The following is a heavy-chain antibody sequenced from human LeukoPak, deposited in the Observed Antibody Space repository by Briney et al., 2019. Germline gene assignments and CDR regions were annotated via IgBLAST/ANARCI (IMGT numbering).Heavy chain of an antibody. D-gene: IGHD3-10*01. CDR1: GLTFSSYV. Sequence: GSLRFSCAASGLTFSSYVMSWVRQTPGKGLEWVSAISGSGDTTSYADSVKGRFTISRDNSKNTLYLQMNSLRAEDTAVHYCANPGRVSGSYNPFDYWGQGTLVTVSS. CDR2: ISGSGDTT. V-gene: IGHV3-23*01. J-gene: IGHJ4*02. CDR3: ANPGRVSGSYNPFDY.